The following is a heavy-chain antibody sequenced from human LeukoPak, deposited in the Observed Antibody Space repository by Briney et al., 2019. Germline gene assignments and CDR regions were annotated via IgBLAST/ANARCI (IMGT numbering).Heavy chain of an antibody. CDR2: IYYSGST. V-gene: IGHV4-59*01. CDR3: ARGGSTSYREFLYNWFDP. Sequence: SETLSLTCTVSGGSISSYYWSWIRQPPGKGLEWIGYIYYSGSTNYNPSLKSRVTISVDTSKNQFSLKLSSVTAADTAVYYCARGGSTSYREFLYNWFDPWGQGTLVTVSS. CDR1: GGSISSYY. D-gene: IGHD3-10*01. J-gene: IGHJ5*02.